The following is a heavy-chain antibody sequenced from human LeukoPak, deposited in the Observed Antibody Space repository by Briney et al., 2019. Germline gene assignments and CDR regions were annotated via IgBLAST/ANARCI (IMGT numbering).Heavy chain of an antibody. Sequence: ASVKVSCKASGYTFTGYYMHWVRQAPGQGLEWMGWINPNSGGTNYAQKFQGRVTMTRDTSISTAYMELSRLRSDDTAVYYCARLVFIAVAGTVGAFDIWGQGTMVTVSS. CDR3: ARLVFIAVAGTVGAFDI. CDR2: INPNSGGT. V-gene: IGHV1-2*02. D-gene: IGHD6-19*01. CDR1: GYTFTGYY. J-gene: IGHJ3*02.